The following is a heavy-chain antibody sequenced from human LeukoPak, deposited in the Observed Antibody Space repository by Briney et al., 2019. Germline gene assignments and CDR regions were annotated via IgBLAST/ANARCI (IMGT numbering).Heavy chain of an antibody. CDR2: IYAGGST. CDR3: ARGIAAAASPDY. V-gene: IGHV3-66*01. Sequence: GVSLRFSCAAPGFTVSGNYLSWVRQAPGKGLEWVSTIYAGGSTYYVDSVKGRFTISRDNSKNTLYLQMNTLRVEDTAVYYCARGIAAAASPDYWGQGTLVTVSA. D-gene: IGHD6-13*01. J-gene: IGHJ4*02. CDR1: GFTVSGNY.